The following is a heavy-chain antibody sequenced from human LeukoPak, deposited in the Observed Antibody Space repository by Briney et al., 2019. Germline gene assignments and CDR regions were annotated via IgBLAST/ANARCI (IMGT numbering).Heavy chain of an antibody. CDR1: GFTFSSYG. Sequence: GSLRLSCAASGFTFSSYGMHWVRQAPGKGLEWVAVISYDGSNKYYADSVKGRFTISRDNSKNTLYLQMNSLRAEDTAVYYCAKGGVTSWFAAEYFQHWGQGTLVTVSS. V-gene: IGHV3-30*18. D-gene: IGHD3-10*01. J-gene: IGHJ1*01. CDR3: AKGGVTSWFAAEYFQH. CDR2: ISYDGSNK.